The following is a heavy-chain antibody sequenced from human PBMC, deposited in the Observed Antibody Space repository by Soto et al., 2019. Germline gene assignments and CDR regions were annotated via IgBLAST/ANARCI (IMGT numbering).Heavy chain of an antibody. CDR1: WYSFTRYW. D-gene: IGHD2-2*01. CDR3: ARGDPGYCSSTSCPFDY. Sequence: GGSLKISCKGSWYSFTRYWIGWVRQMPGKGLEWMGIIYPGDSDTTYSPSFQGQVTISADKSISTAYLQWSGLKASDTAMYYCARGDPGYCSSTSCPFDYWGQGTLVTVSS. V-gene: IGHV5-51*01. J-gene: IGHJ4*02. CDR2: IYPGDSDT.